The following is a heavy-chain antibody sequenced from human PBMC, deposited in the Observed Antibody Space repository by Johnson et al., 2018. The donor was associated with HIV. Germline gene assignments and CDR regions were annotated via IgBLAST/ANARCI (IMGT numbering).Heavy chain of an antibody. CDR3: AKDTISCYDWRVTAFDI. CDR1: GFTFSSYA. D-gene: IGHD5-12*01. V-gene: IGHV3-9*01. J-gene: IGHJ3*02. Sequence: VQLVESGGGVVQPGRSLRLSCAASGFTFSSYAMHWVRQAPGKGLEWVSGINWNSGTIGYVDSVKGQFTISRENAKNSLYLQMNSLRAEDTALYYCAKDTISCYDWRVTAFDIVGQGTMVTVSS. CDR2: INWNSGTI.